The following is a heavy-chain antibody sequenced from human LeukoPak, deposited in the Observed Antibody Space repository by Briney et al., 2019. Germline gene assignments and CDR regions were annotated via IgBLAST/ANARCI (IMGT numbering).Heavy chain of an antibody. Sequence: PSETLSLTCTVSGGSISSSSYYWGWIRQPPGKGLEWIGSIYYSGSTYYNPSLKSRVTISVDASKNQFSLELSSVTAADTAVYYCARHGAGYCSSTSCYTGGYYYYYGMDVWGQGTTVTVSS. CDR2: IYYSGST. CDR1: GGSISSSSYY. CDR3: ARHGAGYCSSTSCYTGGYYYYYGMDV. D-gene: IGHD2-2*02. J-gene: IGHJ6*02. V-gene: IGHV4-39*01.